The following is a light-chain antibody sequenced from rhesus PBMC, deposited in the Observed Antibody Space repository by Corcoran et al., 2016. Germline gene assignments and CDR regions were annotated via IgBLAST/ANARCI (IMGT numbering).Light chain of an antibody. CDR1: QSISSW. V-gene: IGKV1-22*01. J-gene: IGKJ3*01. CDR2: KAS. Sequence: DIQMTQSPSSLSASVGDTVTITCRASQSISSWLAWYQPKPGKAPKLLIYKASTLQSGVPSRFSGSGSGTDFNLTISSLQSEDCATYYCQQYSSSPFTFGPGTKLDIK. CDR3: QQYSSSPFT.